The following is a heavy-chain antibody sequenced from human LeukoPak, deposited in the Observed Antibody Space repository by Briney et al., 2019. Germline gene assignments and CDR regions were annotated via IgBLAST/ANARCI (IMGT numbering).Heavy chain of an antibody. J-gene: IGHJ6*02. CDR3: ARHGTSSYYYYAMDV. CDR2: IYYSGGT. Sequence: SETLSLTRTLPGGSLSRYYWSWMWQSPARGLERMGNIYYSGGTKYNPSLRSRVTISVATSKNQFSLKLSSVTAADTAVYYCARHGTSSYYYYAMDVWGQGTTVTVPS. D-gene: IGHD1-1*01. V-gene: IGHV4-59*08. CDR1: GGSLSRYY.